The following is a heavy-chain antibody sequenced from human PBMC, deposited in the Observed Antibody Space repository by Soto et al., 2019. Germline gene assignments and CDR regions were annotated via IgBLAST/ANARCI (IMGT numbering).Heavy chain of an antibody. V-gene: IGHV1-69*02. J-gene: IGHJ5*02. CDR2: IIPILGIA. CDR3: ARVDCSSTSCRGHNWFDP. D-gene: IGHD2-2*01. Sequence: ASVKLSCKDCGVTFSCNTRSWARQAPGQGPEGMGRIIPILGIANYAQKFQGRGTITADKSTSTAYMELSSLRSEDTALYYCARVDCSSTSCRGHNWFDPWGEGTLVTVSS. CDR1: GVTFSCNT.